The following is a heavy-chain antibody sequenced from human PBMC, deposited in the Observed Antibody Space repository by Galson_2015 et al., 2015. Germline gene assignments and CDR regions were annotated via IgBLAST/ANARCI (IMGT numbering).Heavy chain of an antibody. D-gene: IGHD6-19*01. CDR1: GFTFSSYS. Sequence: SLRLSCAASGFTFSSYSMNWVRQAPGKGLEWVSSISSSSSYIYYADSVKGRFTISRDNAKNSLYLQMNSLRAEDTAVYYCARDPQLYSSGCFDYWGQGTLVAVSS. V-gene: IGHV3-21*01. CDR2: ISSSSSYI. CDR3: ARDPQLYSSGCFDY. J-gene: IGHJ4*02.